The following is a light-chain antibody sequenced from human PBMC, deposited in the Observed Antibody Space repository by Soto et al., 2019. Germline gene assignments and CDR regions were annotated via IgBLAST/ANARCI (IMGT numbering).Light chain of an antibody. J-gene: IGKJ5*01. Sequence: AIQLTQSPSSLSASVGDRVIITCRASQGVGRALAWYQQKPVKSPKLLIYDASILETGAPARFSGSGSGTDFPLTLSTLQPEDFVPYFCRQFNGAPSYGQGKRLDI. CDR2: DAS. CDR1: QGVGRA. V-gene: IGKV1-13*02. CDR3: RQFNGAPS.